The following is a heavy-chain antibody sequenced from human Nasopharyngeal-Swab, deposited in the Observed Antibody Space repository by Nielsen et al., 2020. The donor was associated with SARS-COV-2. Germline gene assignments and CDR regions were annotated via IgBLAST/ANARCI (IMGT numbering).Heavy chain of an antibody. D-gene: IGHD2-2*01. Sequence: SQTLSLTCAVYGGSFSGYYWSWIRQPPGKGLEWVGEINHSGSTNYNPSLKSRVTISVDTSKNQFSLKLSSVTAADTAVYYCARGKEGVVPAALGMVFYYYYYMDVWGKGTTVPSP. CDR3: ARGKEGVVPAALGMVFYYYYYMDV. V-gene: IGHV4-34*01. J-gene: IGHJ6*03. CDR2: INHSGST. CDR1: GGSFSGYY.